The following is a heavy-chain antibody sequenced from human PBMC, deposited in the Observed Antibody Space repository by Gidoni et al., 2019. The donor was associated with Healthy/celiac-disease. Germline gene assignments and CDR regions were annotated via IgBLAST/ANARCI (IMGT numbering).Heavy chain of an antibody. V-gene: IGHV3-9*01. J-gene: IGHJ2*01. D-gene: IGHD1-26*01. CDR3: AKDRQWELLSWYFDL. CDR1: GFTFDDYA. CDR2: ISWNSGSI. Sequence: EVQLVESGGGLVQPGRSLSLSCAASGFTFDDYAMHWVRQAPGKGLEWVSGISWNSGSIGYADSVKGRFTISRDNAKNSLYLQMNSLRAEDTALYYCAKDRQWELLSWYFDLWGRGTLVTVSS.